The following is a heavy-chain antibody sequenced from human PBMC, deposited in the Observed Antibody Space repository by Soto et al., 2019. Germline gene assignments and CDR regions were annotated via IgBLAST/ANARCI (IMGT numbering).Heavy chain of an antibody. CDR2: IYPGDSDT. D-gene: IGHD3-3*01. CDR1: GYSFTSYW. J-gene: IGHJ5*02. V-gene: IGHV5-51*01. Sequence: RESLKISCKGSGYSFTSYWIGWVRQMPGKGLEWMGIIYPGDSDTRYSPSFQGQVTISADKSISTAYLQWSSLKASDTAMYYCARQGFWSGIHTYNWFDPWGQGTLVTVSS. CDR3: ARQGFWSGIHTYNWFDP.